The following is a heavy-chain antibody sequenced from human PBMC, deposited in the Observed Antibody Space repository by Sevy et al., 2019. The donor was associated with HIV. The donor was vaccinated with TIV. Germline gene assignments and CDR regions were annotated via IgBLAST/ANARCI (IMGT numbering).Heavy chain of an antibody. CDR2: IKQDGSVK. Sequence: GGSLRLSCAASGFSLNNYWMNWVRQAPGKGLEWVANIKQDGSVKYYVDSVKGRFTISRDNARNLLYLQMNSLRVEDTAVYYCARTGPPGYYYDSSGSDYWGQGTLVTVSS. CDR3: ARTGPPGYYYDSSGSDY. J-gene: IGHJ4*02. V-gene: IGHV3-7*01. D-gene: IGHD3-22*01. CDR1: GFSLNNYW.